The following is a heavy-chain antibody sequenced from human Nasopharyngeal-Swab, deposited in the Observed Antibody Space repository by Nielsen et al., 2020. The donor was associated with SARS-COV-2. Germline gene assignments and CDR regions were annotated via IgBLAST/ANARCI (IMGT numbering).Heavy chain of an antibody. Sequence: GASLKISCAASGFTFSSYWMSWVRQAPGKGLEWMANIKQDGSEKYYVDSVKGRFTISRDNAKNSLYLQMNSLRAEDTAVYYCARDGGEYSSSWLVDYWGQGTLVTVSS. CDR3: ARDGGEYSSSWLVDY. CDR1: GFTFSSYW. V-gene: IGHV3-7*03. J-gene: IGHJ4*02. D-gene: IGHD6-6*01. CDR2: IKQDGSEK.